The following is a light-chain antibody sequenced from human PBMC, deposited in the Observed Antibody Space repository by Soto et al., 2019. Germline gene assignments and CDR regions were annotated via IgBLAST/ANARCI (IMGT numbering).Light chain of an antibody. Sequence: EIVLTQSPATLSLSPGERATLSCRASQSVSSYLAWYQQKPGQAPRLLIYDASNGATGIPARFSGSGSGTDFTLTISSLEPEDFAVYYCQQRSNWPPFFTFGPGTTVDIK. J-gene: IGKJ3*01. V-gene: IGKV3-11*01. CDR1: QSVSSY. CDR2: DAS. CDR3: QQRSNWPPFFT.